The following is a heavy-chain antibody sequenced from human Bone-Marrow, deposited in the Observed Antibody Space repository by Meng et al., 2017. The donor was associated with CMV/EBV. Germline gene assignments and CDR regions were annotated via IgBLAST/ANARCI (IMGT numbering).Heavy chain of an antibody. V-gene: IGHV1-3*02. CDR2: SNAGNGNT. J-gene: IGHJ4*02. D-gene: IGHD4-17*01. Sequence: ASVKVSCKASGYTFTSYAMHWARQAPGQRLEWMGWSNAGNGNTKYSQEFQGRVTITRDTSASTAYMELSSLRSEDMAVYYCARDRGYGDYFDYWGQGTLVTVSS. CDR3: ARDRGYGDYFDY. CDR1: GYTFTSYA.